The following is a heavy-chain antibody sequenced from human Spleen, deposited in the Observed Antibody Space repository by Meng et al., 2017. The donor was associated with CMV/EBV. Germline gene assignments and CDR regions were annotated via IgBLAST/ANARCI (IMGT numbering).Heavy chain of an antibody. CDR3: AKQIYQLFLGGLGDLEY. CDR2: ISGRGDSI. CDR1: FTFSNYA. Sequence: FTFSNYAMTWVRQAPGKGLEWVSGISGRGDSIFFADSVKGRFTISRDNSKNMVYLQMNSLTAEDTALYYCAKQIYQLFLGGLGDLEYWGQGTVVTVSS. D-gene: IGHD3-16*01. J-gene: IGHJ4*02. V-gene: IGHV3-23*01.